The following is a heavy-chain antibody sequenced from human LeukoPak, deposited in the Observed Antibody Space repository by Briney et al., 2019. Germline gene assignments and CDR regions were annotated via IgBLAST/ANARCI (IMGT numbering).Heavy chain of an antibody. V-gene: IGHV3-33*06. CDR3: AKADSSGYFDY. D-gene: IGHD6-6*01. CDR1: GFTFSSYG. Sequence: GRSLRLSCAASGFTFSSYGMHWVRQAPGKGLEWVAVIWYDGSNKYYTDSVKGRFTISRDNSKNTLYLQMNSLRAEDTAVYYCAKADSSGYFDYWGQGTLVTVSS. CDR2: IWYDGSNK. J-gene: IGHJ4*02.